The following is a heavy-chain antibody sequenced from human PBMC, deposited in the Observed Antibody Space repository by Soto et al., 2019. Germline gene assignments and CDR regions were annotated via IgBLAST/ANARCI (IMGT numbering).Heavy chain of an antibody. Sequence: GGSLRLSCAASGCTFSSYARRWVRQAPGKGLEWVAVISYDGSNKHSADPVKGRFTISRDNSKNTLYLQMNSLRAEDTAVYYCARGKGQYGSGSYYKEDAFDIWGQGPMVT. V-gene: IGHV3-30-3*01. J-gene: IGHJ3*02. CDR3: ARGKGQYGSGSYYKEDAFDI. CDR2: ISYDGSNK. CDR1: GCTFSSYA. D-gene: IGHD3-10*01.